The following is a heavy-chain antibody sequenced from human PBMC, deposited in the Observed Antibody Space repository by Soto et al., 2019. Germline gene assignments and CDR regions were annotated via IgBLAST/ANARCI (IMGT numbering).Heavy chain of an antibody. CDR2: VSHDGRNT. Sequence: VQLVESGGGVVQPGRSLRLSCAASGFTFSDYAMHWVRQAPGKGLEWVAVVSHDGRNTHYADSGKGRFTISRDSSKNTVSLGMTSLRAEDTAVYHCAKGGRQWLVTSDFNYWGQGALVTVSS. J-gene: IGHJ4*02. D-gene: IGHD6-19*01. CDR3: AKGGRQWLVTSDFNY. V-gene: IGHV3-30*18. CDR1: GFTFSDYA.